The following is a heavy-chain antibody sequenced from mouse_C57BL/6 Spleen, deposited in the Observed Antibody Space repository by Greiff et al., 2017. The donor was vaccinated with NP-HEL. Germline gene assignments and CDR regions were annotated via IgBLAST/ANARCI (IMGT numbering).Heavy chain of an antibody. CDR2: IYPSDSET. D-gene: IGHD4-1*01. Sequence: QVQLQQSGAELVRPGSSVKLSCKASGYTFTSYWMDWVKQRPGQGLEWIGNIYPSDSETHYNQKFKDKATLTVDKSSSTAYMQLSSLTSEDSAVYYCARRKLGREDYWGQGTTLTVSS. J-gene: IGHJ2*01. CDR3: ARRKLGREDY. V-gene: IGHV1-61*01. CDR1: GYTFTSYW.